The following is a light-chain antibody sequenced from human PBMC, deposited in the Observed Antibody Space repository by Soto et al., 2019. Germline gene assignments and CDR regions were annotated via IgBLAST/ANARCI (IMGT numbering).Light chain of an antibody. CDR1: QDISNY. Sequence: DIQMTQSPSSLSASVGDRVRITCQASQDISNYLNWYQQKPGKAPKFLIYDASNLETGVPSRFSGSGSGTDFTFTISSLQPEDIATYYCQQYDNLPITFGQGTRLEIK. V-gene: IGKV1-33*01. CDR3: QQYDNLPIT. J-gene: IGKJ5*01. CDR2: DAS.